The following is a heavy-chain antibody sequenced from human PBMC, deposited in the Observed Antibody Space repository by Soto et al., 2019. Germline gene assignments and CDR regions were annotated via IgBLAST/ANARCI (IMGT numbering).Heavy chain of an antibody. V-gene: IGHV4-31*03. CDR2: IYYSGST. CDR1: GGSISSGGYY. J-gene: IGHJ6*02. D-gene: IGHD3-22*01. CDR3: ARAQYDSSGYYYSFAYYYYYGMDV. Sequence: SETLSLTCTVSGGSISSGGYYWSWIRQHPGKGLEWIGYIYYSGSTYYNPSLKSRVTISVDTSKNQFSLKLSSVTAADTAVYYCARAQYDSSGYYYSFAYYYYYGMDVWGQGTTVTVSS.